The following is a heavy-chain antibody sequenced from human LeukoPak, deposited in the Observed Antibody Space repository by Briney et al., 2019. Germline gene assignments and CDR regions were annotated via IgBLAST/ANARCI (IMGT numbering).Heavy chain of an antibody. J-gene: IGHJ4*02. CDR2: IHYRGTT. CDR3: ARDEFGDFQGFDY. Sequence: PSETLSLTCSVSGASINSYYWNWIRQSPGKELEWLGNIHYRGTTNYNPSLKSRVTLSLDSSKSQFALKVTSVTAADTAVYYCARDEFGDFQGFDYWGQGTRATVSS. CDR1: GASINSYY. D-gene: IGHD4-17*01. V-gene: IGHV4-59*13.